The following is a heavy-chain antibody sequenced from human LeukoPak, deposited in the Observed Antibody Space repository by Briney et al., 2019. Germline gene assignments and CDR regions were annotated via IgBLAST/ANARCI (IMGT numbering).Heavy chain of an antibody. CDR3: ARSSGSYSNWFDP. CDR1: GGTFSSYG. D-gene: IGHD3-10*01. Sequence: ASVKVSCKASGGTFSSYGISWVRQAPGQGLEWMGGIIPIFGTANYAQKFQGRVTITTDESTSTAYMELSSLRSEDTAVYYCARSSGSYSNWFDPWGQGTLVTVSS. CDR2: IIPIFGTA. J-gene: IGHJ5*02. V-gene: IGHV1-69*05.